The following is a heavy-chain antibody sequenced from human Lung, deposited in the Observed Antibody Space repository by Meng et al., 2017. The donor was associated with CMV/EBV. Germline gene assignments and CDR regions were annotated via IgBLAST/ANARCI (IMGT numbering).Heavy chain of an antibody. CDR2: INPNSGGT. CDR1: GYTFTGYY. Sequence: QLHLGLVWAGVKKPGAVAKVSCKAPGYTFTGYYIYWVRQAPGQGLEWMGWINPNSGGTDYAQKFQGRVTMARDTSINTAYMELNGLTSDDTDVYVCARPETGGGFEYWGQGSLVTVSS. V-gene: IGHV1-2*02. D-gene: IGHD7-27*01. CDR3: ARPETGGGFEY. J-gene: IGHJ4*02.